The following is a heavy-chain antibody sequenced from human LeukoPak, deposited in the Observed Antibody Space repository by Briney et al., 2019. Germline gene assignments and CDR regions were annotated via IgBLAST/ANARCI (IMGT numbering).Heavy chain of an antibody. J-gene: IGHJ4*02. CDR2: LSYDGSNK. CDR3: ARDPMVRGVIITSFDF. D-gene: IGHD3-10*01. CDR1: GFPFSSYA. V-gene: IGHV3-30-3*01. Sequence: PGRSLRLSCAAPGFPFSSYAMHWVRQAPGKGLEWVAVLSYDGSNKYYADSVKGRFTISRDNYKNTLYLQMNSLRTEDTAVYYCARDPMVRGVIITSFDFWGQGTLVTVSS.